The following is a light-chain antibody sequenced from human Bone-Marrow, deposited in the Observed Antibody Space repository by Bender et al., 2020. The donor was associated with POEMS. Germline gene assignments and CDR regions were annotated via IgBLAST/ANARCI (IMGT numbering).Light chain of an antibody. CDR3: SSYTISTTWV. CDR2: DVT. V-gene: IGLV2-14*03. CDR1: RSDVGSSNF. J-gene: IGLJ3*02. Sequence: QSALTQPASVSGSPGQSITISCTGTRSDVGSSNFVSWYQQHPGKAPKLMIYDVTNRPSGVSNRFSGSKSGNTASLTISGLQAEDEADYYCSSYTISTTWVFGGGTKLTVL.